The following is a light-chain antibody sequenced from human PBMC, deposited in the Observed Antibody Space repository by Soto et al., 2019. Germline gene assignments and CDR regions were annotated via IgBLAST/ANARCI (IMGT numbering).Light chain of an antibody. J-gene: IGKJ4*01. CDR1: QSVSSSY. Sequence: EIGMTQSPATLSLSPGERATLSCRASQSVSSSYLAWYQQKPGQAPRLLIYDASSRATGILDRFSGGGSGTDFTLTTSRLEPEDFAVYYCQQFSSYPLTFGGGTKVDIK. CDR3: QQFSSYPLT. CDR2: DAS. V-gene: IGKV3-20*01.